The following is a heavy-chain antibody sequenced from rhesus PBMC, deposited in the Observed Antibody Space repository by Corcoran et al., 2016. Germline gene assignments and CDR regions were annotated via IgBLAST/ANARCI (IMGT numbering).Heavy chain of an antibody. J-gene: IGHJ4*01. D-gene: IGHD4-29*01. Sequence: QVQLQESGPGLVKPSETLSLTCAVSGGSISSSYYSWNWIRQAPGKGLEWIGYISYGGSTNYNPSLKSRVTISRDTSKNQFSLKLSSVTAADTAVYYCARGTVAATHYFDSWGQGVLVTVSS. CDR1: GGSISSSYYS. CDR2: ISYGGST. V-gene: IGHV4-122*02. CDR3: ARGTVAATHYFDS.